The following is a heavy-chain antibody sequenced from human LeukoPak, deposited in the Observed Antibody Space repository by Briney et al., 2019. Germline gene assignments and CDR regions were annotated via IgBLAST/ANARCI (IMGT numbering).Heavy chain of an antibody. Sequence: GGSLRLSCAASGFTFSSYSMNWVRQAPGKGLEWVSSISSSSSYIYYADSVKGRFTISRDNAKDSLYLQMNSLRAEDTAVYYCAREVGGTRWFDYWGQGTLVTVSS. CDR2: ISSSSSYI. CDR3: AREVGGTRWFDY. CDR1: GFTFSSYS. J-gene: IGHJ4*02. V-gene: IGHV3-21*01. D-gene: IGHD1-1*01.